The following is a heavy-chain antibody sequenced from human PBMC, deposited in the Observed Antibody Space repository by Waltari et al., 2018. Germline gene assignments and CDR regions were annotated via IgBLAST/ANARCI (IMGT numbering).Heavy chain of an antibody. CDR1: GCHFSSYA. J-gene: IGHJ4*02. D-gene: IGHD3-16*01. V-gene: IGHV3-23*04. CDR2: IRGSGGRP. Sequence: EVQLVESGGGLVQPGGSLRLSCAASGCHFSSYAMSWVRQAPGRGLGWVVVIRGSGGRPYYADSVKRRFTISRDSSKNTLYLKMNSLRAEDMAVYYCEKDRAGDWGSSGYWGQGTLVTVSS. CDR3: EKDRAGDWGSSGY.